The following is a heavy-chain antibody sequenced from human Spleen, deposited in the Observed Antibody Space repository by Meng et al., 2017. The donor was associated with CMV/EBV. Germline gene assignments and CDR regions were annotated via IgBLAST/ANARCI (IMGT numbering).Heavy chain of an antibody. J-gene: IGHJ4*02. V-gene: IGHV1-18*01. CDR1: SGYA. Sequence: SGYAVNWVRPAPGQRPEWMGWVTPYNGNTDYAQKFQGRVTMTADTSTTTAYMELRSLRSGDTAVYYCARALERNYCRTDSCFTGPGHWGQGTLVTVSS. D-gene: IGHD2-15*01. CDR3: ARALERNYCRTDSCFTGPGH. CDR2: VTPYNGNT.